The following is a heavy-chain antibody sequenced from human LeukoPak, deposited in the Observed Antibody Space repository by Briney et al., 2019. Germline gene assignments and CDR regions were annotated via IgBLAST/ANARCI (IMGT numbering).Heavy chain of an antibody. CDR1: GFPFSSYE. J-gene: IGHJ4*02. CDR3: ARGGYYYDSSAYSDY. V-gene: IGHV3-48*03. Sequence: GGSLRLSCVASGFPFSSYEMNWVRQAPGKGLEGVSYISSIGTIYYADSVKGRFTISRDNAKNSLYLQMNSLRAEDTAVYYCARGGYYYDSSAYSDYWGQGTLVTVSS. D-gene: IGHD3-22*01. CDR2: ISSIGTI.